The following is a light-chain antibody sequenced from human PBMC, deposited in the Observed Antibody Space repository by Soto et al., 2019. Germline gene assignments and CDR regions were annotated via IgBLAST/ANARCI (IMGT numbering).Light chain of an antibody. V-gene: IGLV4-69*01. CDR1: SGHSTYA. CDR3: QTWGTGPWV. Sequence: QPVLTQSPSASASLGASVNLTCTLSSGHSTYAIAWHQQQPEKGPRYLMILNSDGSHSKGDGIPDRFSGSSSGAERYLTISSLQSEAEADYYCQTWGTGPWVFGGGTKVTVL. CDR2: LNSDGSH. J-gene: IGLJ3*02.